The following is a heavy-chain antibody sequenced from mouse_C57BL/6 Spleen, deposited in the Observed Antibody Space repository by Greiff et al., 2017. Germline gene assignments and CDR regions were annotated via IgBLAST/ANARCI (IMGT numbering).Heavy chain of an antibody. CDR2: IDPSDSYT. CDR3: ARESYYGSSSFAY. Sequence: VQLQQSGAELVMPGASVKLSCKASGYTFTSYWMHWVKQRPGQGLEWIGEIDPSDSYTNYNQKFKGKSTLTVDKSSSTAYMQLSSLTSEDSAVYYCARESYYGSSSFAYWGQGTLVTVSA. CDR1: GYTFTSYW. J-gene: IGHJ3*01. V-gene: IGHV1-69*01. D-gene: IGHD1-1*01.